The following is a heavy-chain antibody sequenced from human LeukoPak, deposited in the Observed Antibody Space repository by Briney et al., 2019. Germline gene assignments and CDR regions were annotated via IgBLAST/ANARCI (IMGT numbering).Heavy chain of an antibody. V-gene: IGHV3-74*01. Sequence: GGSLRLSCAASGFTFSSYWMHWVRQAPGKGLVWVSRIKTDGSNTNYADSVKGRFTISRDNAKDTLYLQMSSLRAEDTAVYYCARDFLHLGGWGQGTMVTVSS. J-gene: IGHJ3*01. CDR1: GFTFSSYW. CDR2: IKTDGSNT. D-gene: IGHD3-16*01. CDR3: ARDFLHLGG.